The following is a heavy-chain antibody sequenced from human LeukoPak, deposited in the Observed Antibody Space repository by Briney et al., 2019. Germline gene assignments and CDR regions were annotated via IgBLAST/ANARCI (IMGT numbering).Heavy chain of an antibody. D-gene: IGHD6-19*01. CDR1: GGSISSYY. CDR2: IYYSGNT. Sequence: KPSETLSLTCTVSGGSISSYYWSWIRQPPGKGLEWIGYIYYSGNTKYNPSLKSRVTISVDTSKNQFSLKLSSVTAADTAMYYCARLSSGWYPDYWGQGTLATVSS. V-gene: IGHV4-59*01. CDR3: ARLSSGWYPDY. J-gene: IGHJ4*02.